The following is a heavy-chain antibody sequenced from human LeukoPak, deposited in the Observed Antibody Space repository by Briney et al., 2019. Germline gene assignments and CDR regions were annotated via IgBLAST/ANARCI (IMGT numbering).Heavy chain of an antibody. CDR3: ARTQARFYYYYMDV. CDR1: GFTFSDTG. Sequence: GGSLRLSCAASGFTFSDTGMHWVRQAPGEGLVWVSRIRSDGSDTRYAASVKGRFTISRDNAKNSLYLQMNSLRAEDTALYYCARTQARFYYYYMDVWGKGTTVTVSS. D-gene: IGHD3-3*01. J-gene: IGHJ6*03. CDR2: IRSDGSDT. V-gene: IGHV3-74*01.